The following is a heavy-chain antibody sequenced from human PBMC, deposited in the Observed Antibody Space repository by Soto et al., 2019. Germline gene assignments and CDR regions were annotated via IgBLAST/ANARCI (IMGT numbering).Heavy chain of an antibody. CDR1: GFTFSSYS. Sequence: GGSLRLSCAASGFTFSSYSMNWVRQAPGKGLEWVSSISSSSSYIYYADSMKGRFTISRDNAKNSLYLQMNSLRAEDTAVYYCARDLLWFGELFGFDYWGQGTLVTVSS. J-gene: IGHJ4*02. CDR3: ARDLLWFGELFGFDY. V-gene: IGHV3-21*01. D-gene: IGHD3-10*01. CDR2: ISSSSSYI.